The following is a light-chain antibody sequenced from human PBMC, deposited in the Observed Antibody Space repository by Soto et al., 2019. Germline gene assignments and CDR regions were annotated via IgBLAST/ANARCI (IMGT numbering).Light chain of an antibody. Sequence: EIVLMQSPGTLSLSPGERATLSCRASQSVSSSSLAWYQQKPGQAPRLLIYGASSRATGIPDRFSGSGSGTDLALTISRLEPEEFAVYYCQQYGSSRLTFGGGTKVEIK. CDR2: GAS. J-gene: IGKJ4*01. CDR1: QSVSSSS. V-gene: IGKV3-20*01. CDR3: QQYGSSRLT.